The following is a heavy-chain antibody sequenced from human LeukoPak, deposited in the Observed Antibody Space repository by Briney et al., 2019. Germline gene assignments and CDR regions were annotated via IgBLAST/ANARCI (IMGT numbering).Heavy chain of an antibody. Sequence: GGSLRLSCAASGFTVSSNYMSWVRQAPGKGLEWVSVIYSGGSTYYADSVKGRFTISRDNSKNTLYLQMNSLRAEDTAVYYCAKGSFWSGYFDAFDIWGQGTMVTVSS. CDR1: GFTVSSNY. V-gene: IGHV3-66*01. D-gene: IGHD3-3*01. CDR3: AKGSFWSGYFDAFDI. CDR2: IYSGGST. J-gene: IGHJ3*02.